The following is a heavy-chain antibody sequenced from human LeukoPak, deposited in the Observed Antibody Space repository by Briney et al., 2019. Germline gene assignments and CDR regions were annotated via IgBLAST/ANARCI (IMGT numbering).Heavy chain of an antibody. Sequence: SETLSLTCAVYGGSLSRGGYSWSWPRQPPGRGLEGLGYIYHSGSTYYNPSLKSRVTISVDRSKNQFSLKLSSVTAADTAVYYCAKGVATIRWYFDLWGRGTLVTVSS. V-gene: IGHV4-30-2*01. CDR3: AKGVATIRWYFDL. J-gene: IGHJ2*01. CDR2: IYHSGST. D-gene: IGHD5-24*01. CDR1: GGSLSRGGYS.